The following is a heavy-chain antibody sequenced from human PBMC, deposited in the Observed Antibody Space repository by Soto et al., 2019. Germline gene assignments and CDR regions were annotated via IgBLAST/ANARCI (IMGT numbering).Heavy chain of an antibody. Sequence: QVHLVESGGGVVQPGRSLRLSCAASGFSFSTYGMHWVRQAPGKGLEWVAFITNDGSNKYYADSVKGRFTISRDNSMNALYLQMISLRAEDTAVYYGARGFGNYWAFDYWGQGTLGTVAS. V-gene: IGHV3-30*03. J-gene: IGHJ4*02. CDR3: ARGFGNYWAFDY. CDR2: ITNDGSNK. D-gene: IGHD1-26*01. CDR1: GFSFSTYG.